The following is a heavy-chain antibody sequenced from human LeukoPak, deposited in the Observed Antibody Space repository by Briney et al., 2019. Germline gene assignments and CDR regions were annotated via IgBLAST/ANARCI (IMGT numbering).Heavy chain of an antibody. Sequence: PSETLSLTCTVSGGSISSYYWSWIRQPPGKGLEWVGYIYTSGSTNYNPSLKSRVTISVDTSKNQFSLKLSSVTAADTAVYYCARRGYNGYDFGWFDPWGQGTLVTVSS. CDR1: GGSISSYY. J-gene: IGHJ5*02. CDR3: ARRGYNGYDFGWFDP. CDR2: IYTSGST. D-gene: IGHD5-12*01. V-gene: IGHV4-4*09.